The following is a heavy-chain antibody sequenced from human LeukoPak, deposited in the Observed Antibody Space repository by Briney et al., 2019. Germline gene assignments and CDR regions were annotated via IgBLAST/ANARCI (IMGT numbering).Heavy chain of an antibody. CDR3: AKDRGYDFWSGHYDY. Sequence: GGSLRLSCAASGFTFSSYGMHWVRQAPGKGLEWVAFIRYDGSNKYYADSVKGRFTISRDNSKNTLYLQMNSLRAEDTAVYYCAKDRGYDFWSGHYDYWGQGTLVTVSS. D-gene: IGHD3-3*01. CDR1: GFTFSSYG. J-gene: IGHJ4*02. V-gene: IGHV3-30*02. CDR2: IRYDGSNK.